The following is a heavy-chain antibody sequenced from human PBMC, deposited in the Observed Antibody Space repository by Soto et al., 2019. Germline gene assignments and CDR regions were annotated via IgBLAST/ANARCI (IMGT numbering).Heavy chain of an antibody. V-gene: IGHV1-8*01. CDR1: GYTFTSYD. D-gene: IGHD2-8*01. Sequence: QVQLVQSGAEVKKPGASVKVSCKASGYTFTSYDINWVRQATGQGLEWXGWMNPNSGNTGYAQKFQGRVTMTRNTSISTAYMELSSLRSEDTAVYYCARGRYCTNGVCLWFDPWGQGTLVTVSS. CDR2: MNPNSGNT. J-gene: IGHJ5*02. CDR3: ARGRYCTNGVCLWFDP.